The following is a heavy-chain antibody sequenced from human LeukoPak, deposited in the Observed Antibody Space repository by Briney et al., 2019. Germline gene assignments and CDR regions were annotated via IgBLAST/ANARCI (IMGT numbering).Heavy chain of an antibody. D-gene: IGHD3-22*01. V-gene: IGHV4-59*01. Sequence: SETLSLTCTVSGGSISSYYWSWIRQPPGKGLEWIGYIYYSGSTNYNPSLKSRVTISVDTSKNQFSLKLSSVTAADTAVYYCARAGTRYDSSYFSPAPYYYCYMDVWGKGTTVTVSS. CDR1: GGSISSYY. CDR3: ARAGTRYDSSYFSPAPYYYCYMDV. J-gene: IGHJ6*03. CDR2: IYYSGST.